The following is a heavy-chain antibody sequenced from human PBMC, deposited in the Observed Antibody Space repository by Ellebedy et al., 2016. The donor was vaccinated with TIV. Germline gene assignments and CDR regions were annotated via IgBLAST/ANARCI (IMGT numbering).Heavy chain of an antibody. V-gene: IGHV4-61*08. Sequence: SETLSLTXTVSGGSISSGDYYWSWIRQPPGKGLEWIGIIHYSESTNYNPSLKSRLTISLDTSRNQFSLNLHSVTAADTAVYYCVVGYGWLIDYWGRGNLVTVSS. J-gene: IGHJ4*02. CDR1: GGSISSGDYY. D-gene: IGHD5-12*01. CDR3: VVGYGWLIDY. CDR2: IHYSEST.